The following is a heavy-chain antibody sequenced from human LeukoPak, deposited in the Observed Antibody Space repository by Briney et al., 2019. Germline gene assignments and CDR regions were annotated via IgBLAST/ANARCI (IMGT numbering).Heavy chain of an antibody. Sequence: ASVKVSCTASGGTFSSYAISWVRQAHGQGLEWMGGIIPIFGTANYAQKFQARVTITADEATSTAYMELSSLRSEDTAVYYCARDADYYDSSGYYSPSYYFDYWGQGTLVTVSS. J-gene: IGHJ4*02. CDR2: IIPIFGTA. CDR3: ARDADYYDSSGYYSPSYYFDY. CDR1: GGTFSSYA. D-gene: IGHD3-22*01. V-gene: IGHV1-69*13.